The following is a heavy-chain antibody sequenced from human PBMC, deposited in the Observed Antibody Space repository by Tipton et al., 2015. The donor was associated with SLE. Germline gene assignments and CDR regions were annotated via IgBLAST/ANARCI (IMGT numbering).Heavy chain of an antibody. CDR2: VKSKIDGGTT. CDR3: TKMGADSDPFDG. Sequence: SLRLSCEASGLTFSNAWMSWVRQAPGKGPEWVGRVKSKIDGGTTDYAAPVKGRFTISRDDSQNTLYLQMNSLKNEDTAVYYCTKMGADSDPFDGWGQGTLVTVSS. CDR1: GLTFSNAW. D-gene: IGHD3-22*01. J-gene: IGHJ4*02. V-gene: IGHV3-15*01.